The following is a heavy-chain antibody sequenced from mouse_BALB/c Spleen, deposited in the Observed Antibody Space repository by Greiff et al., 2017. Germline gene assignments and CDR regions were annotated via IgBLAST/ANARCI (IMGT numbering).Heavy chain of an antibody. CDR1: GYAFTNYL. J-gene: IGHJ3*01. V-gene: IGHV1-54*03. D-gene: IGHD3-1*01. Sequence: QVQLHQSGAELVRPGTSVKVSCKASGYAFTNYLIEWVKQRPGQGLEWIGVINPGSGGTNYNEKFKGKATLTADKSSSTAYMQLSSLTSDDSAVYFCARRARVFAYWGQGTLVTVSA. CDR2: INPGSGGT. CDR3: ARRARVFAY.